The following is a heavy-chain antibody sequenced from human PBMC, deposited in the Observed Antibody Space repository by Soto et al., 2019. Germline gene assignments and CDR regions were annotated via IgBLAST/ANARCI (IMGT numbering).Heavy chain of an antibody. J-gene: IGHJ6*02. V-gene: IGHV4-34*01. D-gene: IGHD2-2*01. CDR3: ARVKVEEGIVVVPAAMQKRIAASMDV. Sequence: SETLSLTCAVYGGSFSGYYWSWIRQPPGKGLEWIGEINHSGSTNYNPSLKSRVTISVDTSKNQFSLKLSSVTAADTAVYYCARVKVEEGIVVVPAAMQKRIAASMDVWGQGTTVTVSS. CDR2: INHSGST. CDR1: GGSFSGYY.